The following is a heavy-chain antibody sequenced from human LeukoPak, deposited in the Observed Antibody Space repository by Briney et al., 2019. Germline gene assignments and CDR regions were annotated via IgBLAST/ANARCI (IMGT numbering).Heavy chain of an antibody. V-gene: IGHV3-9*01. CDR3: AKGESYGSGSYADY. D-gene: IGHD3-10*01. J-gene: IGHJ4*02. Sequence: GGSLRLSCAASGFTFDDYATHWVRQAPGKGLEWVSGISWNSGSIGYADSVKGRFTISRDNAKNSLYLQMNSLRAEDTALYYCAKGESYGSGSYADYWGQGTLVTVSS. CDR1: GFTFDDYA. CDR2: ISWNSGSI.